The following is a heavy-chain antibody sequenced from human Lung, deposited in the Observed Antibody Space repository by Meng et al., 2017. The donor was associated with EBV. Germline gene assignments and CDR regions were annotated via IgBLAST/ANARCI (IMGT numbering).Heavy chain of an antibody. Sequence: LREWGTGLVRPSGTMSLTCAVFVGSMSSTNWWSWVRPRPGKGLEWIGEIYHSGSTNYNPSLKSRVSISVDKSKNQFSLKLSSVTAADTAVYYCARADKVRFDYWGQGTLVTVSS. CDR2: IYHSGST. CDR3: ARADKVRFDY. J-gene: IGHJ4*02. V-gene: IGHV4-4*02. CDR1: VGSMSSTNW.